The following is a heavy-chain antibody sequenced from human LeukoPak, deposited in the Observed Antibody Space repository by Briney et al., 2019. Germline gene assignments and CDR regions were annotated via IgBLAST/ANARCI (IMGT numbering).Heavy chain of an antibody. CDR1: GYTFVSYG. V-gene: IGHV1-18*01. Sequence: ASVKVSCKASGYTFVSYGITWVRQAPGQGLEWMGWISAYDGNTKYAQKFQGRVTLTTDTSTSTASMEPRSLRSDDTAVYYCAREANWAYHFDCWGQGTLVTVSS. CDR2: ISAYDGNT. CDR3: AREANWAYHFDC. J-gene: IGHJ4*02. D-gene: IGHD1-1*01.